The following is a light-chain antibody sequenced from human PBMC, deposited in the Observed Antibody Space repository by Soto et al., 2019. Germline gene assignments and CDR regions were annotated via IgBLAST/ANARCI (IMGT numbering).Light chain of an antibody. V-gene: IGKV1-5*03. J-gene: IGKJ1*01. CDR2: GAS. CDR3: QQYET. Sequence: DIQLTQSPSTLSASVGDRVTITCRASQSTSNWLAWYQQKPGKAPKVLIYGASNLESGVPSRFSGSGSGTEFTLTISSLQPDDFATYYCQQYETFGPGTKVEMK. CDR1: QSTSNW.